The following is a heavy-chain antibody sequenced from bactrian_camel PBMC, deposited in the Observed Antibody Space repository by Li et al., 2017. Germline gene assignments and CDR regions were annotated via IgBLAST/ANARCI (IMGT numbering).Heavy chain of an antibody. CDR1: GYIFGACG. J-gene: IGHJ4*01. V-gene: IGHV3S55*01. Sequence: QVQLVESGGGSVQAGGSLKLTCAASGYIFGACGMAWYRQAPGKERELVSSIRYDGTTGYADSVKGRFTISRDNAKNTLYLQMNSLNTEDTAVYYCAACYLGIGGAPYRHWGQGTQVTVS. D-gene: IGHD1*01. CDR3: AACYLGIGGAPYRH. CDR2: IRYDGTT.